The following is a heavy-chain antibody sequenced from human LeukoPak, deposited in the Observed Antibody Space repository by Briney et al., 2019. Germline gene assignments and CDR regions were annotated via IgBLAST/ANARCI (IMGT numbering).Heavy chain of an antibody. CDR2: IYYTGIT. V-gene: IGHV4-59*08. J-gene: IGHJ6*02. D-gene: IGHD3-16*02. CDR3: TRHDAVPVIGHGMGV. Sequence: SETLSLTCTVSGGSISSYYCSWIRQPPGKGLGWIGYIYYTGITYYNPSLESRVTISVDTSKNQFSLNLNSVTAADTAVSYCTRHDAVPVIGHGMGVWGQGTTVTVSS. CDR1: GGSISSYY.